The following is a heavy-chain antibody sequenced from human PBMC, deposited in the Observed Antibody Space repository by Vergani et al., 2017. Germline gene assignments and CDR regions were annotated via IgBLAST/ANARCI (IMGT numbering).Heavy chain of an antibody. J-gene: IGHJ4*02. CDR3: SRDIRIAVAVRVWIFDY. CDR2: ISYDGSNK. CDR1: GFTFSSYA. D-gene: IGHD6-19*01. V-gene: IGHV3-30*04. Sequence: QVQLVESGGGVVQPGRSLRLSCAASGFTFSSYAMHWVRQAPGKGLEWVAVISYDGSNKYYADSVKGRFTISRDNSKNTLYLQMNSLRAEDTAVYYCSRDIRIAVAVRVWIFDYWGQGTLVTVSS.